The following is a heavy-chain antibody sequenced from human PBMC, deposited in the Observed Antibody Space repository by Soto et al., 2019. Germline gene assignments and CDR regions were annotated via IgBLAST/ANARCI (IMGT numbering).Heavy chain of an antibody. D-gene: IGHD2-2*01. CDR3: AKANKFQLLSDFDY. CDR1: GFTFSSFA. CDR2: ISGGGGDT. V-gene: IGHV3-23*01. Sequence: GGSLRLSCAASGFTFSSFAMTWVRQAPGKGLEWVSTISGGGGDTNYAEFVKGRFPISRDNSKNTLYLQMNSLKAEDTAVYYCAKANKFQLLSDFDYWGQGTLVTVSS. J-gene: IGHJ4*02.